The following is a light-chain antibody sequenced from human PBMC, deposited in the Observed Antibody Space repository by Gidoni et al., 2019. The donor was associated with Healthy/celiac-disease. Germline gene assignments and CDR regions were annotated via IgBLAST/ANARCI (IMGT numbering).Light chain of an antibody. Sequence: EIVMTQSPATLSVSPGERATLSCRASQSVSSNLAWYQQKPGQAPRLLIYGASTRATGIPARFSGSGSGTEVTLTISSLQSEDYAVYYCQKYNKWPPWTFGQGTKVEIK. J-gene: IGKJ1*01. CDR1: QSVSSN. CDR2: GAS. CDR3: QKYNKWPPWT. V-gene: IGKV3-15*01.